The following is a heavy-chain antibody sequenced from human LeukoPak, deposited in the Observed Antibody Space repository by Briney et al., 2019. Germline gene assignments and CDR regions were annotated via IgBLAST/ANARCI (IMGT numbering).Heavy chain of an antibody. Sequence: ASETLSLTCTVSGGSVSSRSYYWSWIRQPPGKGLEWIGNIYYRGSTNYNPSLKSRVTISVDTSKNQFSLKLSSVTAADTAVYYCARACSGGSCYSMRFDPWGQGTLVTVSS. CDR2: IYYRGST. J-gene: IGHJ5*02. CDR3: ARACSGGSCYSMRFDP. D-gene: IGHD2-15*01. CDR1: GGSVSSRSYY. V-gene: IGHV4-61*01.